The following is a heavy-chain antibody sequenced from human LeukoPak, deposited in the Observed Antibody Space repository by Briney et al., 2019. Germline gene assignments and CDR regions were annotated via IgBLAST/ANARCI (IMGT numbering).Heavy chain of an antibody. CDR2: ISGSGDST. CDR1: GFTFDTYA. Sequence: GGSLRLSCAASGFTFDTYAMSWVRQAPGKGLEWVSVISGSGDSTEYADSVKDRFTISRDNSRSTLSLQMNNLRGEDTATYYCARDTYYSGSYIWFDPRGQGTLVTVSS. V-gene: IGHV3-23*01. D-gene: IGHD1-26*01. J-gene: IGHJ5*02. CDR3: ARDTYYSGSYIWFDP.